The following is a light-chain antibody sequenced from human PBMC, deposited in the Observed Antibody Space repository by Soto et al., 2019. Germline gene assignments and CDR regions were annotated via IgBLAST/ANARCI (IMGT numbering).Light chain of an antibody. CDR3: NSYGGTNTTVV. CDR2: DVN. Sequence: QSALTQPPSASGSPGQSVTISCTGTSSDVGGYNYVSWYRQHPGKAPQLIIYDVNKRPSGVPDRFSGSKSGNTASLTVSGLQDEDEADYFCNSYGGTNTTVVFGGGTQLTVL. V-gene: IGLV2-8*01. CDR1: SSDVGGYNY. J-gene: IGLJ2*01.